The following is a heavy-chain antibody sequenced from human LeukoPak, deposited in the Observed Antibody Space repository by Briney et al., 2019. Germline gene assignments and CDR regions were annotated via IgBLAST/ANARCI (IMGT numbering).Heavy chain of an antibody. CDR2: IYYSGST. Sequence: SETLSLTCSVSGGSISSYYWSWIRQPPGKGLEWLGYIYYSGSTNYNPSLKSRVTISVDTSKNQFSLKLSSVTAADTAVYYCARDYALGASDIWGQGTMVTVSS. CDR3: ARDYALGASDI. CDR1: GGSISSYY. V-gene: IGHV4-59*01. J-gene: IGHJ3*02. D-gene: IGHD3-16*01.